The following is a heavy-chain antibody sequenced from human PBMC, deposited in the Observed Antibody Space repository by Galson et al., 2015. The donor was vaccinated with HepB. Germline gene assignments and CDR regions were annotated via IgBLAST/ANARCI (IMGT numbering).Heavy chain of an antibody. Sequence: CAISGDSVSSNSAAWNWIRQSPLRGLEWLGRTYYRSKWYNDYAVSVKSRISINPDTSKNQFALQPNSVTTEDTAVYYCARSSYYYNYMNVWGKGTTVTVSS. CDR1: GDSVSSNSAA. J-gene: IGHJ6*03. V-gene: IGHV6-1*01. CDR3: ARSSYYYNYMNV. CDR2: TYYRSKWYN.